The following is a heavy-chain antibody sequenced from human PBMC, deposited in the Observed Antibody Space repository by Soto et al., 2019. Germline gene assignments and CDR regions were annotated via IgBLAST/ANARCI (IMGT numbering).Heavy chain of an antibody. D-gene: IGHD4-4*01. CDR3: VHRRDDYNSAFFDY. CDR2: IIRIFHTP. Sequence: QVPLVQSGAEVKKPGSSVKVSCKASGGTFSSYAFSWVRQAPGQGLEWMGGIIRIFHTPTYAQKFQGRVTITADESTSTAYMELISLRSDDTAVYYCVHRRDDYNSAFFDYWGQGTLVTVSS. CDR1: GGTFSSYA. J-gene: IGHJ4*02. V-gene: IGHV1-69*01.